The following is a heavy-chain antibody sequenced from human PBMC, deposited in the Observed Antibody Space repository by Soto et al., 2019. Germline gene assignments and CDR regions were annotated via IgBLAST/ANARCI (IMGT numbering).Heavy chain of an antibody. V-gene: IGHV3-30*03. CDR3: ARGGGYSYGTNDAFDI. CDR2: ISDDGSNK. CDR1: GFTFKTYG. J-gene: IGHJ3*02. D-gene: IGHD5-18*01. Sequence: PGWSLRLSCASSGFTFKTYGMHWVRQAPGKGLEWVAVISDDGSNKYNIASVEGRFTISRDNSKNTLSLQMNSLRDEDTAVYYCARGGGYSYGTNDAFDIWGQGTMVT.